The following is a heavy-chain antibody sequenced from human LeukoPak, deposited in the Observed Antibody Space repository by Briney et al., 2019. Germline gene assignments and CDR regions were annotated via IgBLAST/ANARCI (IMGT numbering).Heavy chain of an antibody. CDR2: IKTDGSEK. D-gene: IGHD3-16*01. V-gene: IGHV3-7*03. CDR3: ARGGGLDV. J-gene: IGHJ6*02. CDR1: GFTFSSYW. Sequence: GGSLRLSCEASGFTFSSYWMSWVRQAPGKGLEWVANIKTDGSEKYYVDSVKGRFTISRDNTKNSLYLQMSNLRAEDTAVYFCARGGGLDVWGQGATVTVSS.